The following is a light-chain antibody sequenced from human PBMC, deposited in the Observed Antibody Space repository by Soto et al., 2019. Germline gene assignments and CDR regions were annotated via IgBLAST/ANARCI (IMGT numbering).Light chain of an antibody. CDR1: QSVLYSSNNKNY. J-gene: IGKJ4*01. Sequence: DIVMTQSPDSLAVSLGERATINCKSSQSVLYSSNNKNYLAWYQQKPRQPPKLLIYWASTRESGVPDRFSGSGSGADFSLTISSLQAEDVAVYYCQQYYGTPSFGGGTKVEIK. CDR2: WAS. CDR3: QQYYGTPS. V-gene: IGKV4-1*01.